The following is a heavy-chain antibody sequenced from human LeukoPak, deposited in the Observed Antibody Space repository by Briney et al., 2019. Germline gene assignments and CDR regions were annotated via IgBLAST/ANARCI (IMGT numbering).Heavy chain of an antibody. CDR3: ARDRRGGVRVDY. Sequence: ASVKVSCKASGYTFTSYAMHWVRQAPGQRLEWMGWINAGNGNTKYSQKFQGRVTITRDTSASTAYMELSSLRSEDTAVYYCARDRRGGVRVDYWGQGTLVTVSS. CDR1: GYTFTSYA. V-gene: IGHV1-3*01. CDR2: INAGNGNT. J-gene: IGHJ4*02. D-gene: IGHD3-16*01.